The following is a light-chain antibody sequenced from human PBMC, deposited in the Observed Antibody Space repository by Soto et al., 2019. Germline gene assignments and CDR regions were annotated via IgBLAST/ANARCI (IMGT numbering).Light chain of an antibody. CDR1: SXDVGIYNY. J-gene: IGLJ1*01. CDR3: SSYTTSSTRV. CDR2: EVT. V-gene: IGLV2-14*01. Sequence: QSALTQPASVSGSPGQSIAISCTGSSXDVGIYNYVSWYQQHPGKVPKLIIYEVTNRPSGVSNRFSGSKSGNTASLTISGLQAEDEADYYCSSYTTSSTRVFGTGAKGTLL.